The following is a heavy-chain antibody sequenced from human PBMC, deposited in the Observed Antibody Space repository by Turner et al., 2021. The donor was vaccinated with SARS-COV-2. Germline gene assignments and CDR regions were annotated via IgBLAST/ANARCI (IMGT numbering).Heavy chain of an antibody. CDR1: GFPLSSYS. CDR3: AREDDFWSGYQYYRMDV. V-gene: IGHV3-21*01. D-gene: IGHD3-3*01. J-gene: IGHJ6*02. Sequence: EVQLVASAGGLVNLRVPLRPSCSASGFPLSSYSMNWVRQAPGRGLEWVSSISSRTIFIYYADSVKGRFTISRDNTKNSLYLKMNSLRAEDTAVYYCAREDDFWSGYQYYRMDVWGQGTTVTVSS. CDR2: ISSRTIFI.